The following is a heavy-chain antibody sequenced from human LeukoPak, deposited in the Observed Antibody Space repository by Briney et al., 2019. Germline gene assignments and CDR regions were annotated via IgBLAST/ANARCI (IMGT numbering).Heavy chain of an antibody. Sequence: GASVKVSCKASGYSFSSYYMHWVRQAPGQGLEWMGWMNPKSGDTGYEQKFQGRITITRDSSISTVYMELSSLRSEDTALYYCARGRYMDVWGKGTTVTVSS. V-gene: IGHV1-8*02. CDR2: MNPKSGDT. J-gene: IGHJ6*03. CDR3: ARGRYMDV. CDR1: GYSFSSYY.